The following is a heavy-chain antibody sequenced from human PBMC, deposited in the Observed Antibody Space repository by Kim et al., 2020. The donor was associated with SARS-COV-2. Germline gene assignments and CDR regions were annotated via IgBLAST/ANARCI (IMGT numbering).Heavy chain of an antibody. CDR3: ARDAKWFGELLPRFFDY. V-gene: IGHV3-21*04. CDR2: ISSSSSYI. D-gene: IGHD3-10*01. CDR1: GFTFSSYS. J-gene: IGHJ4*02. Sequence: GGSLRLSCAASGFTFSSYSMNWVRQAPGKGLEWVSSISSSSSYIYYADSVKGRFTISRDNAKNSLYLQMNSLRAEDTAVYYCARDAKWFGELLPRFFDYWGQGTLVTVSS.